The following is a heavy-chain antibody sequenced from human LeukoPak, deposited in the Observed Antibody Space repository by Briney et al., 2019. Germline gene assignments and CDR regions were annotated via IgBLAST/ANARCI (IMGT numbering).Heavy chain of an antibody. Sequence: SETLSLTCIISGGSLTHYYWSWIRQPPGKELEWIGYIFYTRTPSYNPSLNGRVTMSVDISKNQFSLRLGSVTAADTAIYYCVRHDDYPEFRRGFDPWGQGTLVTVSS. J-gene: IGHJ5*02. V-gene: IGHV4-59*08. CDR2: IFYTRTP. CDR1: GGSLTHYY. CDR3: VRHDDYPEFRRGFDP. D-gene: IGHD5-12*01.